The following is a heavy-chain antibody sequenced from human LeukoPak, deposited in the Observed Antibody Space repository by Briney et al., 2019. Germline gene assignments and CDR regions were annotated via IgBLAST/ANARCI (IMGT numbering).Heavy chain of an antibody. J-gene: IGHJ4*02. D-gene: IGHD3-10*01. CDR2: ISYDGSNK. V-gene: IGHV3-30*18. CDR1: GFTFSSYG. CDR3: AKAWYYYGSGSYGFDY. Sequence: GGSLRLSCAASGFTFSSYGMHWVRQAPGKGLEWVAVISYDGSNKYYADSVKGRFTISRDNSKNTLYLQMSSLRAEDTAVYYCAKAWYYYGSGSYGFDYWGQGTLVTVSS.